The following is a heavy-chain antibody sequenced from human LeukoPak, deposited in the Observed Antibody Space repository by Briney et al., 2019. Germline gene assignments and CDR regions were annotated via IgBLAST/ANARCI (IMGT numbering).Heavy chain of an antibody. J-gene: IGHJ4*02. Sequence: SETLSLTCTVSGGSISSSSYYWGWIRQPPGKGLEWIGSIYYSGSTYYNPSLKSRVTISVDTSKNQFSLKLSSVTAADTAVYYCASFRNSRMVRGVISYIGYWGQGTLVTVSS. CDR1: GGSISSSSYY. D-gene: IGHD3-10*01. CDR3: ASFRNSRMVRGVISYIGY. V-gene: IGHV4-39*01. CDR2: IYYSGST.